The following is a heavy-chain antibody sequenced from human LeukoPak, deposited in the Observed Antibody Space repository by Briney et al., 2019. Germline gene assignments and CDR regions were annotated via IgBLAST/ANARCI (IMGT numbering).Heavy chain of an antibody. V-gene: IGHV1-2*02. CDR3: ATSEYSSGWYDY. Sequence: ASVKVSCKASVYTFTDYYMHWLRQAPGQGRDGMGWSNPNSGGTNYAQKFQGRVTMTRDTSISPAYMELRSVRSDDTAVYYCATSEYSSGWYDYWGQGTLVTVSS. J-gene: IGHJ4*02. CDR2: SNPNSGGT. D-gene: IGHD6-19*01. CDR1: VYTFTDYY.